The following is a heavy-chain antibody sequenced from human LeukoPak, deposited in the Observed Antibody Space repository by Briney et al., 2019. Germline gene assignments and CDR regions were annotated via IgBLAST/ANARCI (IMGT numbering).Heavy chain of an antibody. CDR1: GFTFSSYS. CDR3: ARGGRRGDAFDI. Sequence: KPGGSLRLSCAASGFTFSSYSMIWVRQAPGKGLEWVSSISSSSSYIYYADSVKGRFTISRDNAKNSLYLQMNSLRAEDTAVYYCARGGRRGDAFDIWGQGTMVTVSS. V-gene: IGHV3-21*01. D-gene: IGHD2-15*01. CDR2: ISSSSSYI. J-gene: IGHJ3*02.